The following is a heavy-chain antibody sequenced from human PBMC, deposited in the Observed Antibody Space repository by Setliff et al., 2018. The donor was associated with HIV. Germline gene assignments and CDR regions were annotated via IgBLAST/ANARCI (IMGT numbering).Heavy chain of an antibody. J-gene: IGHJ4*02. CDR3: IIAYSSGWLAPMGFDS. V-gene: IGHV4-39*01. Sequence: PSETLSLTCAVYGGSISTNNFYWGWIRQPPGKGLQWIGSIYFTGDSYYDPSLKSRATISVDTSKNQFSLKLSSVTAADTAVYYCIIAYSSGWLAPMGFDSWGQGTLVTVSS. CDR1: GGSISTNNFY. D-gene: IGHD6-19*01. CDR2: IYFTGDS.